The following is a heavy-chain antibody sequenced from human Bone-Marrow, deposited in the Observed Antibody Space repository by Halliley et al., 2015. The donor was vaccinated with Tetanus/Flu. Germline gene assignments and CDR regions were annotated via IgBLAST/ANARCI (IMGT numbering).Heavy chain of an antibody. CDR3: ARAGGPYYNLDF. J-gene: IGHJ4*02. D-gene: IGHD3-10*01. Sequence: GYIHSSKNPNYTPSLKSQLAISVDTSKIQFSLTLTSVTAADTAVYFCARAGGPYYNLDFWGQGPLVTVSS. V-gene: IGHV4-59*01. CDR2: IHSSKNP.